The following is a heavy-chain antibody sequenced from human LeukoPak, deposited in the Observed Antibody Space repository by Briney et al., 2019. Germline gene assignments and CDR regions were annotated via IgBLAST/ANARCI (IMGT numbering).Heavy chain of an antibody. CDR2: IYHSGST. V-gene: IGHV4-4*02. J-gene: IGHJ6*02. Sequence: SETLSLTCAVSGGSISSSNWWSWVRQPPGKGLEWIGEIYHSGSTNYSPSLKSRVTISVDTSKNQFSLKLSSVTAADTAVYYCASLYYYDSSGYYPYYYGMDVWGQGTTVTVSS. D-gene: IGHD3-22*01. CDR1: GGSISSSNW. CDR3: ASLYYYDSSGYYPYYYGMDV.